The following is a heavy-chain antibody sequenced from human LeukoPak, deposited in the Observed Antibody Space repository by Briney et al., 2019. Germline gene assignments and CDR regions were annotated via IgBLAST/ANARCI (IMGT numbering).Heavy chain of an antibody. CDR1: GYSISSGYY. V-gene: IGHV4-38-2*02. D-gene: IGHD1-1*01. Sequence: SETLSLTCTVSGYSISSGYYWGWIRQPPGKGLEWIGSIYYSGSTYYNPSLKSRVTISVDTSKNQFSLKLSSVTAADTAVYYCARRGTTRLTDYYYYMDVWGKGTTVTISS. CDR3: ARRGTTRLTDYYYYMDV. J-gene: IGHJ6*03. CDR2: IYYSGST.